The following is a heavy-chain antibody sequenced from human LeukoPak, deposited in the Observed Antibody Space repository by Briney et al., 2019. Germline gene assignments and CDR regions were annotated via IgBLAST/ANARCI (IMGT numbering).Heavy chain of an antibody. CDR2: INHSGST. CDR1: GGSFSGYY. V-gene: IGHV4-34*01. Sequence: PETLSLTCAVYGGSFSGYYWSWIRQPPGKGLEWIGEINHSGSTNYNPSLKSRVTISVDTSKNQFSLKLSSVTAADTAVYYCARSPPIMITFGGVILEGYYFDYWGQGTLVTVSS. D-gene: IGHD3-16*02. CDR3: ARSPPIMITFGGVILEGYYFDY. J-gene: IGHJ4*02.